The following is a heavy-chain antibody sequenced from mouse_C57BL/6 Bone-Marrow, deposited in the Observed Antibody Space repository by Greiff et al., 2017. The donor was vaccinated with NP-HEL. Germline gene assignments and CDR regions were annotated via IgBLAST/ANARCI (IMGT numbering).Heavy chain of an antibody. CDR2: IWGVGST. Sequence: VKLVESGPGLVAPSQSLSITCTVSGFSLTSYGVDWVRQSPGKGLEWLGVIWGVGSTNYNSALKSRLSISKDNSKSQVFLKMNSLQTDDTAMYYCALRFERGLFAYWGQGTLVTVSA. V-gene: IGHV2-6*01. J-gene: IGHJ3*01. CDR1: GFSLTSYG. CDR3: ALRFERGLFAY.